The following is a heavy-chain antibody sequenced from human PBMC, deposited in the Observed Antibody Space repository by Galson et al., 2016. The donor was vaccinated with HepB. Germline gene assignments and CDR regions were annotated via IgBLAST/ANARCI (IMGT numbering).Heavy chain of an antibody. CDR1: GFIFSSYG. CDR2: IWYDGSNK. Sequence: SLRLSCAASGFIFSSYGMHWVRQAPGKGLEWVAVIWYDGSNKYYADAVEGRFTISSDNSKNTLYLQMNSLRAEDTAVYYCARDWLELRHYYYLDVWGKGTTVTVSS. V-gene: IGHV3-33*01. CDR3: ARDWLELRHYYYLDV. D-gene: IGHD1-7*01. J-gene: IGHJ6*03.